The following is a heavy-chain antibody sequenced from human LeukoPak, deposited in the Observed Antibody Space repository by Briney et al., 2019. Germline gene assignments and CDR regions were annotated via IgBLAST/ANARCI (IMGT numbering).Heavy chain of an antibody. D-gene: IGHD2-15*01. CDR3: AGVATIVGYCSGGSCYLHNWFDP. J-gene: IGHJ5*02. CDR2: IYYSGST. CDR1: GGSISSSSYY. V-gene: IGHV4-39*07. Sequence: PSETLSLTCTVSGGSISSSSYYWGWIRQPPGKGLEWIGSIYYSGSTYYNPSLKSRVTISVDTSKNQFSLKLSSVTAADTAVYYCAGVATIVGYCSGGSCYLHNWFDPWGQGTLVTVSS.